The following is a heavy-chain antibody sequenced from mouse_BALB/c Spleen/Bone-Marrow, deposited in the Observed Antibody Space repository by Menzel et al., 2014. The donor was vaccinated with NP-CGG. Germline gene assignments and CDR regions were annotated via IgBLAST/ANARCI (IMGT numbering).Heavy chain of an antibody. CDR3: ARNYGFDY. V-gene: IGHV1-9*01. CDR2: ILPGSGST. J-gene: IGHJ2*01. D-gene: IGHD1-1*01. CDR1: GYTFSSYW. Sequence: VQLQQSGAELMKPGASVKISCKATGYTFSSYWIEWVKQRPGHGLEWIGEILPGSGSTNYNEKFKGKATFTADTSSNAAYMQLNSLTSEDSAVYCSARNYGFDYWGQGTTLTVSS.